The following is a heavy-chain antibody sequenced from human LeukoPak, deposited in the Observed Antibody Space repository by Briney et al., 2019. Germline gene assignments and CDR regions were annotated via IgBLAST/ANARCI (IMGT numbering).Heavy chain of an antibody. V-gene: IGHV1-18*01. D-gene: IGHD2-2*01. CDR3: ARYCSSTSCYHSPLPDY. CDR1: GYTFTSYG. J-gene: IGHJ4*02. CDR2: ISAYNGNT. Sequence: ASVKVSCKASGYTFTSYGISWVRQAPGQGLEWMGWISAYNGNTNYAQKLQGRVTMTTDTSTSTAYMELRSLRSDDTAVYYCARYCSSTSCYHSPLPDYWGQGTLVTVSS.